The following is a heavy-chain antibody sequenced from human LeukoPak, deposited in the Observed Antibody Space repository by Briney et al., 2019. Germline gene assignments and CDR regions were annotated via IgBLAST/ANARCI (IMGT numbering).Heavy chain of an antibody. Sequence: GGSLRLSCAASEFSVGSNYMTWVRQAPGKGLEWVSLIYSGGSTYYADSVKGRFTISRDNSKNTLYLQMNSLRAEDTALYFCAQRENYHILTGYFYFDYWGQGTLVTVSS. CDR3: AQRENYHILTGYFYFDY. CDR2: IYSGGST. J-gene: IGHJ4*02. CDR1: EFSVGSNY. V-gene: IGHV3-53*01. D-gene: IGHD3-9*01.